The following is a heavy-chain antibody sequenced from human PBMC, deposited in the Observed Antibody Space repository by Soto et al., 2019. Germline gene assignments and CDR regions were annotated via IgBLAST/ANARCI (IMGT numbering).Heavy chain of an antibody. V-gene: IGHV4-59*07. CDR3: ARSTPRGGTYYFDY. CDR1: VSSIMSNY. Sequence: SDTLSLTCTVSVSSIMSNYLRWILQHPGKGLEWIGYIYYSVRTNYTPSLKSRVTISVDTSKNQFSLKLSSVTAADTAVYYCARSTPRGGTYYFDYWGQGTLVTVYS. D-gene: IGHD2-15*01. J-gene: IGHJ4*02. CDR2: IYYSVRT.